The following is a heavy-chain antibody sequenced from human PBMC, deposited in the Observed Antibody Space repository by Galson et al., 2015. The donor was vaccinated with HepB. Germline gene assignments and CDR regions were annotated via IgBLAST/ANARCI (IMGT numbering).Heavy chain of an antibody. D-gene: IGHD3/OR15-3a*01. CDR1: GGTFSSYA. CDR2: IIPIFGTA. Sequence: SVKVSCKASGGTFSSYAISWVRQAPGQGLEWMGGIIPIFGTANYAQKFQGRVTITADKSTSTAYMELSSLRSEDTDVYYCASWVDFPDAFDIWGQGTMVTVSS. CDR3: ASWVDFPDAFDI. J-gene: IGHJ3*02. V-gene: IGHV1-69*06.